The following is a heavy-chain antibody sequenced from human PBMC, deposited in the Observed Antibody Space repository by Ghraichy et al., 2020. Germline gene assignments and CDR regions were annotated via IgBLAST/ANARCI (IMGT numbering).Heavy chain of an antibody. V-gene: IGHV3-64D*06. D-gene: IGHD3-22*01. J-gene: IGHJ2*01. CDR3: VKDARYYYDSSGYSPGWYFDL. CDR2: ISRNGGNT. Sequence: GGAVRWVRRAPGKGLEYVSAISRNGGNTYYADSVKGRFTISRDNSKNTLYLQMSSLRAEDTAGYYCVKDARYYYDSSGYSPGWYFDLCGRGTLVTVSS. CDR1: GGA.